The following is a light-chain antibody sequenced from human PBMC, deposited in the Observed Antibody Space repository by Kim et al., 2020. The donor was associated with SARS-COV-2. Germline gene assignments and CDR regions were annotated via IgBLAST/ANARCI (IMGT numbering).Light chain of an antibody. Sequence: SASVGDRVTITCRASQDIRNDLGWYQKPGRAPMRLIYGSSSLQSGVPSRFSGSGSGTEFTLTISSLQPEDFATYFCLQHNTYPITFGQGTRLEIK. J-gene: IGKJ5*01. CDR3: LQHNTYPIT. CDR2: GSS. CDR1: QDIRND. V-gene: IGKV1-17*01.